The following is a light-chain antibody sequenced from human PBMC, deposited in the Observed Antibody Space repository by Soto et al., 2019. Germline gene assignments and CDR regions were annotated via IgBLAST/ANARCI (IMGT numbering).Light chain of an antibody. CDR1: QGIVRW. J-gene: IGKJ1*01. CDR3: QHYYGFSRT. V-gene: IGKV1-5*01. Sequence: DIQMTQSPPTLSASVGDRVTITCRASQGIVRWLAWYQQKPGKAPKLLIYDASSLESGVPSRFSGSGAGTEFTLTISSLQPDDFATYYCQHYYGFSRTSGQGTKVEIK. CDR2: DAS.